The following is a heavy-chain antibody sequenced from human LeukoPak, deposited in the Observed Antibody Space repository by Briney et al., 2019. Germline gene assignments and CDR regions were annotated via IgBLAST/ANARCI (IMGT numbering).Heavy chain of an antibody. J-gene: IGHJ3*01. CDR2: ITQDGSEK. D-gene: IGHD2-15*01. Sequence: GGSLRLSCAASEFTFSSDQMSWVRQAPGKGLEGVAKITQDGSEKYYMDSVKGRFIISRDNGKNSLYLQMNSLRVEDTAVYYCARDWRQDNAFDLWGQGTMVTVSS. V-gene: IGHV3-7*01. CDR3: ARDWRQDNAFDL. CDR1: EFTFSSDQ.